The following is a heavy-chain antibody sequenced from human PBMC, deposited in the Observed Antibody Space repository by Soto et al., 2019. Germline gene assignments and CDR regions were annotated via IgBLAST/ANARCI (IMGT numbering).Heavy chain of an antibody. J-gene: IGHJ4*02. CDR2: VIPMFGTP. D-gene: IGHD2-15*01. Sequence: QVQLVQSGAEVKKPGSSVNVSCKSSGGTFGSYAISWVRQAPGQGLEWMGGVIPMFGTPHYAQKFHGRVTITADIPTSTAYLELSSLKPADTAVYYWTKIRWTISLQEEDAIWGQGTLVTVSS. CDR3: TKIRWTISLQEEDAI. V-gene: IGHV1-69*06. CDR1: GGTFGSYA.